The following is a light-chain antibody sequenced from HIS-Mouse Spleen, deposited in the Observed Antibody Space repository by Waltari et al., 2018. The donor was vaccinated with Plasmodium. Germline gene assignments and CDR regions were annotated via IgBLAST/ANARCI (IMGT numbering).Light chain of an antibody. V-gene: IGKV1-5*03. J-gene: IGKJ1*01. CDR2: KAS. CDR1: QSISSG. Sequence: IQMTQSPSTLSASVEDKVTIPCRASQSISSGLAWYQQKPGKAPKLLIYKASSLESGVPSRFSGSGSGTEFTITISSLQPDDFATYYCQQYNSYWTFGQGTKVEIK. CDR3: QQYNSYWT.